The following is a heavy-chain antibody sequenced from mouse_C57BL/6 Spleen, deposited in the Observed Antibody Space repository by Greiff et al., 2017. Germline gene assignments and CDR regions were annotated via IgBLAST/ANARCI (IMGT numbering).Heavy chain of an antibody. Sequence: QVQLQQPGAELVKPGASVKLSCKASGYTFTSYWMHWVKQRPGQGLEWIGMIHPNSGSTNYNEKFKGKATLTVDKSSSTAYMQLSSLKSEDSAVYYCARSEGSPCDYWGQGTTLTVSS. D-gene: IGHD1-1*02. J-gene: IGHJ2*01. CDR1: GYTFTSYW. CDR2: IHPNSGST. CDR3: ARSEGSPCDY. V-gene: IGHV1-64*01.